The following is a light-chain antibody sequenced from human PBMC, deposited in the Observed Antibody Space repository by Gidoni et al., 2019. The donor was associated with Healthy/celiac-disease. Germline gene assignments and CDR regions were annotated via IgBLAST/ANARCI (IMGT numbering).Light chain of an antibody. CDR1: QAISSY. Sequence: DIQLTQSPSFLSASVGDRVTITCRASQAISSYLDWYQQKPGKAPTLLIYAASTLQSGVPSRFSGSGSGTEFTLTISSLQPEDFATYYCQQLNSYPPYSFGQGTKLEIK. J-gene: IGKJ2*03. CDR2: AAS. CDR3: QQLNSYPPYS. V-gene: IGKV1-9*01.